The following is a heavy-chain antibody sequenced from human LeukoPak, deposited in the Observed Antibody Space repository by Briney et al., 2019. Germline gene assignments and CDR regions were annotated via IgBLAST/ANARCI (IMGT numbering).Heavy chain of an antibody. CDR2: ITSYSSTI. J-gene: IGHJ4*02. D-gene: IGHD4-17*01. Sequence: GGSLRLSCAASGFPFSSYSMNWVRQAPGRGLEWVSYITSYSSTIYYADSVKGRFTISRDNAENSLYLQMNSLRAEDTAVYYCARTYGDYVYILGYWGQGTLVTVSS. CDR1: GFPFSSYS. V-gene: IGHV3-48*01. CDR3: ARTYGDYVYILGY.